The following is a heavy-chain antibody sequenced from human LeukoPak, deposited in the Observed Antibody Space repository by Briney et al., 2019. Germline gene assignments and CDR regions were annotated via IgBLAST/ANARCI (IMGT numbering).Heavy chain of an antibody. V-gene: IGHV3-53*01. J-gene: IGHJ1*01. D-gene: IGHD6-19*01. CDR1: GSSVSSNY. CDR2: IYSGGSS. Sequence: PGGSLRLSCAASGSSVSSNYMSWVRQAPGKGLKWVSVIYSGGSSYYGDSVKGRFTISRDNSKNTLYLQMNSLRAEDTAVYYCARPPTPQWYSQHWGQATLVIVSS. CDR3: ARPPTPQWYSQH.